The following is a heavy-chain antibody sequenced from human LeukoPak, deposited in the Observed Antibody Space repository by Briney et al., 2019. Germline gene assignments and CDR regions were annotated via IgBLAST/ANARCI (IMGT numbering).Heavy chain of an antibody. Sequence: GGSRRLSCAASGFTSGDYYMSWIRQAPGKGLEWVSYISSSGSTIYYADSVKGRFTISRDNAKNSLYLQMNSLRAEDTAVYYCAVGSLGSGLLDYWGQGTLVTVSS. J-gene: IGHJ4*02. D-gene: IGHD5-18*01. CDR3: AVGSLGSGLLDY. V-gene: IGHV3-11*01. CDR2: ISSSGSTI. CDR1: GFTSGDYY.